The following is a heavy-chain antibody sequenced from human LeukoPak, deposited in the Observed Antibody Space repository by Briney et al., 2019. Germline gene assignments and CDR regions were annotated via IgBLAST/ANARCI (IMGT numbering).Heavy chain of an antibody. CDR1: GYTFTSYA. CDR2: INAGNGNT. CDR3: ARDPPYDFWSGYSDY. J-gene: IGHJ4*02. V-gene: IGHV1-3*01. D-gene: IGHD3-3*01. Sequence: ASVKVSCTASGYTFTSYAMHWVRQAPGQRLEWMGWINAGNGNTKYSQKFQGRVTITRDTSASTAYMELSSLRSEDTAVYYCARDPPYDFWSGYSDYWGQGTLVTVSS.